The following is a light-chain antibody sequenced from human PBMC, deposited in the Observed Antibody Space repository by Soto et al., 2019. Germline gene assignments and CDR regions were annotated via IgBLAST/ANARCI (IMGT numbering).Light chain of an antibody. CDR1: QNVSSTS. CDR3: QQYDTSLGT. J-gene: IGKJ1*01. V-gene: IGKV3-20*01. CDR2: GTS. Sequence: EIVLTQSPGTLSLSPGERATLSCRASQNVSSTSLAWYQQRPGQAPRLLMYGTSSRAPGIPDSFSGSGSGTDFTLTINRLETEDFAVYYCQQYDTSLGTFGQGTKVEIK.